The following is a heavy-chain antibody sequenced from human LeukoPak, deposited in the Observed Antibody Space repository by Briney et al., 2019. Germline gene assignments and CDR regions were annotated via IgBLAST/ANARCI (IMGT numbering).Heavy chain of an antibody. CDR3: ASVERYFDWLYGAFDI. D-gene: IGHD3-9*01. CDR2: IYYSGST. Sequence: SETLSLTCTVSGGPISSGGDYWSWIRQHPGKGLEWIGYIYYSGSTYYSPSLKSRVTISVDTSKNQFSLKLSSVTAADTAVYYCASVERYFDWLYGAFDIWGQGTMVTVSS. V-gene: IGHV4-31*03. J-gene: IGHJ3*02. CDR1: GGPISSGGDY.